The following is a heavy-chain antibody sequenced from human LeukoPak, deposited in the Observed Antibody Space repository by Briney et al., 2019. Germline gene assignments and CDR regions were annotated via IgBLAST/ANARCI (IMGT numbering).Heavy chain of an antibody. V-gene: IGHV3-23*01. CDR2: ISGSGGST. J-gene: IGHJ4*02. D-gene: IGHD3-3*01. Sequence: PGGSLRLSCAASGFTFSSYAMSWVRQAPGKGLEWVSAISGSGGSTYYADSVKGRFTISRDNSKNTLYLQMNSLRAEDTAVYYCAKGSLFGVVIIGYFDYWGQGTLVTVSS. CDR3: AKGSLFGVVIIGYFDY. CDR1: GFTFSSYA.